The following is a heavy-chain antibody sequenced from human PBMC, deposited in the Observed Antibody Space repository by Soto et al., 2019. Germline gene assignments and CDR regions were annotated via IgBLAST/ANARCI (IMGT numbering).Heavy chain of an antibody. CDR3: AKDVEDGYNYSVDY. CDR1: GFTFSSYG. V-gene: IGHV3-30*18. Sequence: GESLKISCAASGFTFSSYGMHWVRQAPGKGLEWVAVISYDGSNKYHADSVKGRFTISRDNSKNTLYLQMNSLRAEDTAVYYCAKDVEDGYNYSVDYWGQGTLVTVSS. CDR2: ISYDGSNK. J-gene: IGHJ4*02. D-gene: IGHD5-12*01.